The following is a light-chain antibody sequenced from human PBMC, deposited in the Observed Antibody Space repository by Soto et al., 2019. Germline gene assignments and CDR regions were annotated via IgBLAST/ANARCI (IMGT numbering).Light chain of an antibody. J-gene: IGLJ3*02. Sequence: SYELTQPLSVSVALGQTARITCGGNNIGSKNGPWYQQKPGQATVLVIYMDSNRPSGIPERFSGSNSGNAATLTSSRAQAGDEGEYYCQVWDSSTARVFGGGTELTVL. CDR3: QVWDSSTARV. V-gene: IGLV3-9*01. CDR1: NIGSKN. CDR2: MDS.